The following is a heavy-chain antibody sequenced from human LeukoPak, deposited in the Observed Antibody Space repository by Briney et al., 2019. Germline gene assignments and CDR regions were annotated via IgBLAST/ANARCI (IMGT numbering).Heavy chain of an antibody. D-gene: IGHD2-21*02. CDR3: ARDYCGGDCYSFDY. Sequence: GRSLRLSCAASGFTFSCYGMHWVRQAPGKGLAWVAVIWYDGSNKYYADSVKGRFTISRDNSKNTLYLQMNSLRAEDTAVYYCARDYCGGDCYSFDYWGQGTLVTVSS. CDR1: GFTFSCYG. V-gene: IGHV3-33*01. J-gene: IGHJ4*02. CDR2: IWYDGSNK.